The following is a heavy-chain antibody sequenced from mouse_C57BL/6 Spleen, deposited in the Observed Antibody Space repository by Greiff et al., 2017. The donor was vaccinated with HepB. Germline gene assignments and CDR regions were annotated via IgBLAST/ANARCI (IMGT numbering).Heavy chain of an antibody. CDR2: IDPANGST. CDR3: ARGEVYYFDY. Sequence: EVQGVESVAELVRPGASVKLSCTASGYNFTNTYMHWVKQRPEQGLEWIGRIDPANGSTKYAQKFQGKATITADKSSNTAYLQLSSLTSEDTAIDYCARGEVYYFDYWGQGTTLTVSS. V-gene: IGHV14-3*01. CDR1: GYNFTNTY. J-gene: IGHJ2*01.